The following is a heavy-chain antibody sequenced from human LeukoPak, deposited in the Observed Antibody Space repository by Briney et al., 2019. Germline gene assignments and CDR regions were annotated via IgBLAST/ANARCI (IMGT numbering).Heavy chain of an antibody. J-gene: IGHJ3*02. V-gene: IGHV4-34*01. D-gene: IGHD3-10*01. CDR1: GGSFSGYY. CDR3: ARDSWFGDHRVFDI. CDR2: INHSGST. Sequence: SETLSLTCAVYGGSFSGYYWTWIRQPPGKGLEWIGEINHSGSTNYNPSLKSRVTISVDTSKNHFSLKLSSVTAADTAVYYCARDSWFGDHRVFDIWGQGTMVTVSP.